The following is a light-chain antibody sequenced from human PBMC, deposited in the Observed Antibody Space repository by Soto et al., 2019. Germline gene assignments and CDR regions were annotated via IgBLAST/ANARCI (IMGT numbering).Light chain of an antibody. CDR3: QQYDKYWT. CDR2: AAS. CDR1: QGISNY. Sequence: DIQMTQSPSSLSASVGDRVTITCRASQGISNYLAWYQQKPGKVPKLLIYAASTLQSGVPSRFSGSGSGTEFTLTITSLQADDFATYYCQQYDKYWTFGQGTKVEIK. J-gene: IGKJ1*01. V-gene: IGKV1-27*01.